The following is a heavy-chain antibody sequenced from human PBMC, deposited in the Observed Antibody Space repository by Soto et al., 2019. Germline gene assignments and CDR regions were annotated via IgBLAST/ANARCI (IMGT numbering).Heavy chain of an antibody. J-gene: IGHJ6*02. V-gene: IGHV4-4*07. CDR3: ARATSVAGTNGQYFYHLDV. CDR1: GGSISSYY. D-gene: IGHD6-19*01. Sequence: SETLSLTCTVSGGSISSYYWSWIRQPAGKGLEWMGRFYPSGSTNYNPSLESRVTMSVDTSKNQFSLKLSSVTGADTALYFCARATSVAGTNGQYFYHLDVWGQGTTVTVSS. CDR2: FYPSGST.